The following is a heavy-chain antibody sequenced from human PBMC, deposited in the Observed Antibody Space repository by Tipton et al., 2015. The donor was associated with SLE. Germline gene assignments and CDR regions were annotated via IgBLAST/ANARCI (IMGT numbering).Heavy chain of an antibody. Sequence: TLSLTCAVYGGSFNGYYWSWIRQPPGKGLEWIGEITPSGSTNCNPSLKSRVTLSVDTSKNQFSLKLSSVTAADTAVYYCARFKAVAGTIWFDPWGQGTLVTVSS. V-gene: IGHV4-34*01. CDR2: ITPSGST. D-gene: IGHD6-19*01. CDR1: GGSFNGYY. J-gene: IGHJ5*02. CDR3: ARFKAVAGTIWFDP.